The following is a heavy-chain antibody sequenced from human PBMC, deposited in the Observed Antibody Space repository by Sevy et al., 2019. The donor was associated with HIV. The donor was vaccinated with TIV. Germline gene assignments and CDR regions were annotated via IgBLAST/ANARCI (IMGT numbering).Heavy chain of an antibody. Sequence: ASVKVSCKASGYTFSDSGYYVHWVRQAPGQGLEWMGWINPKSGATSEAQKFQGRVTMTRDTSVSTANMELSRLTSDDTAVYYCARESYDFWTGPVDYDYGMDVWGQGTTVTVSS. V-gene: IGHV1-2*02. CDR2: INPKSGAT. D-gene: IGHD3-3*01. CDR1: GYTFSDSGYY. CDR3: ARESYDFWTGPVDYDYGMDV. J-gene: IGHJ6*02.